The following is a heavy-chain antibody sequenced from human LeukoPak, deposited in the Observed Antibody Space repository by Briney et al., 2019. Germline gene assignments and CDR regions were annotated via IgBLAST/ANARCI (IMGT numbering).Heavy chain of an antibody. J-gene: IGHJ4*02. D-gene: IGHD2-15*01. Sequence: GGSLRLSCAASGFTFSSSAMSWVRQAPGKGLEWVSAISNNGGYTYYADSVQGRFTISRDNAKNSLFLQMNSLRAEDTAIYYCTTDTWYSAGHWGQGTLVTVSS. CDR2: ISNNGGYT. CDR1: GFTFSSSA. CDR3: TTDTWYSAGH. V-gene: IGHV3-23*01.